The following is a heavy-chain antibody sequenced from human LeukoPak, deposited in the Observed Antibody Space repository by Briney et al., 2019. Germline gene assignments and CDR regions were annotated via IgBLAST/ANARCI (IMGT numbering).Heavy chain of an antibody. V-gene: IGHV3-21*01. J-gene: IGHJ5*02. CDR1: GFTFSSYS. Sequence: GSLRLSCAASGFTFSSYSMNWVRQAPGKGLEWVSSISSSSSYIYYADSVKGRFTISRDNAKNSLYLQMNSLRAEDTAVYYCARGRNSYGPNWFDPWGQGTLVTVSS. CDR2: ISSSSSYI. D-gene: IGHD5-18*01. CDR3: ARGRNSYGPNWFDP.